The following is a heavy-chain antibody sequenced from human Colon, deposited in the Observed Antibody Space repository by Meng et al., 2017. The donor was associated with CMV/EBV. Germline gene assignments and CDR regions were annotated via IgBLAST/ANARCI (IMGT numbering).Heavy chain of an antibody. Sequence: LRLPCTVSGGSISSYYWSWIRQPPGKGLEWIGYIYYRGSTNYNPSLKSRVTISVDTSKNQCSLKVSSVTAADTAVYYCARFSATGGHYLGMDVWGQGTTVTVS. CDR2: IYYRGST. D-gene: IGHD2-8*02. CDR3: ARFSATGGHYLGMDV. V-gene: IGHV4-59*01. J-gene: IGHJ6*02. CDR1: GGSISSYY.